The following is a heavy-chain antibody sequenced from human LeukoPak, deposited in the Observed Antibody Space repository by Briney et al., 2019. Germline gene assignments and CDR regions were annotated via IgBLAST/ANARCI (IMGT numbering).Heavy chain of an antibody. J-gene: IGHJ5*02. CDR2: INPSGGPA. Sequence: GASLKVSCKASGYTFTRYYIHWVRQAPGQGLEWVGIINPSGGPANYAQKNQGRVTMTRDTSTSTVYMELNSLKSEDTAVYYCARGPPTTMTNRYFGLFDPWGQGTSVTVSS. V-gene: IGHV1-46*01. CDR1: GYTFTRYY. CDR3: ARGPPTTMTNRYFGLFDP. D-gene: IGHD4-17*01.